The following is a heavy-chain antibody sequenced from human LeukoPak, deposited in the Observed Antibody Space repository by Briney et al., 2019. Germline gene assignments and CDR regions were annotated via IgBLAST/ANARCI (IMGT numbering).Heavy chain of an antibody. CDR1: GFTFSNYW. Sequence: GGSLTLSCAASGFTFSNYWINCGWQAPGEGLEWVANMNEYGSEKYYVDSVRGRFTISRDNAENSLFLHMNSLRVEDTAVYRCARVLYGSRVNVIDSWGPGTLVTVSS. J-gene: IGHJ4*02. V-gene: IGHV3-7*01. D-gene: IGHD2-2*01. CDR3: ARVLYGSRVNVIDS. CDR2: MNEYGSEK.